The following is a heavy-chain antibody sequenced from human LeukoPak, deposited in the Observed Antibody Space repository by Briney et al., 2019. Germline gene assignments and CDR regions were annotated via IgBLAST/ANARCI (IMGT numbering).Heavy chain of an antibody. CDR2: IYTSGST. CDR3: ARGYALDP. V-gene: IGHV4-4*07. CDR1: GGSISSHH. J-gene: IGHJ5*02. D-gene: IGHD2-8*01. Sequence: SETLSLTFTVSGGSISSHHWSWIRQPAGKGLEWIGRIYTSGSTNYNPSLKSRVTLSIDTSKSQFSLKLRSVTAADTAVYYCARGYALDPWGQGTLVTVSS.